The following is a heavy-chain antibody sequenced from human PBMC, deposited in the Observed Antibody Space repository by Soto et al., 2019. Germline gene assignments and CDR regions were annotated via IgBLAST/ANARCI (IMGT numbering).Heavy chain of an antibody. J-gene: IGHJ3*02. CDR3: GRSFLGAGNWNDVDGFDI. Sequence: GASVKVSCKASGYTFTSYYMHWVRQAPGQGLEWMGIINPSGGSTSYAQKFQGRVTMTRDTSTSTVYMELSSLRSEDTAVYYCGRSFLGAGNWNDVDGFDIWGQGTMVTVSS. CDR2: INPSGGST. D-gene: IGHD1-20*01. CDR1: GYTFTSYY. V-gene: IGHV1-46*01.